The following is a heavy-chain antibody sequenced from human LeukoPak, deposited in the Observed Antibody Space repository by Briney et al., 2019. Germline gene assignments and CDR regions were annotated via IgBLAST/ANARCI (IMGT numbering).Heavy chain of an antibody. CDR1: GYTFTGYY. Sequence: ASVKVSCKASGYTFTGYYMHWVRQAPGQGLEWMGWINPNSGGTNYAQKFQGRVTMTRDTSISTAYMELSRLRSDGTAVYYCARDLGGIAAAGTSYWGQGTLVTVSS. J-gene: IGHJ4*02. D-gene: IGHD6-13*01. CDR2: INPNSGGT. V-gene: IGHV1-2*02. CDR3: ARDLGGIAAAGTSY.